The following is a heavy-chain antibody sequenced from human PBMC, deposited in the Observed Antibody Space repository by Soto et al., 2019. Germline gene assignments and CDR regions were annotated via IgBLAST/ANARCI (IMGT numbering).Heavy chain of an antibody. J-gene: IGHJ1*01. Sequence: EVQLVESGGGLVQPGGSLRLSCAASGLTVSNNYISWVRQSPGKGLEWVSLIYSGGSTKYADSVKGRFTISRDNSKNTMYLQMNSLRAEDTAVYYCAALLPTEVTPFQHWGQGTLVTVSS. CDR1: GLTVSNNY. CDR3: AALLPTEVTPFQH. CDR2: IYSGGST. D-gene: IGHD4-17*01. V-gene: IGHV3-66*01.